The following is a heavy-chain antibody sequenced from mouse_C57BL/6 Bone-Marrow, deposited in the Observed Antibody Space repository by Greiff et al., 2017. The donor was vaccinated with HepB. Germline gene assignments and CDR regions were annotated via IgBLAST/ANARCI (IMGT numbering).Heavy chain of an antibody. J-gene: IGHJ3*01. CDR3: ARDGLIATVVAPFAY. D-gene: IGHD1-1*01. Sequence: EVMLVESGGGLVQSGRSLRLSCATSGFTFSDFYMEWVRQAPGKGLEWIAASRNKANDYTTEYSVSVKGRFIVSRDTSQSILYLQMNALRVEDTAIYYCARDGLIATVVAPFAYWGQGTVVTVSA. V-gene: IGHV7-1*01. CDR1: GFTFSDFY. CDR2: SRNKANDYTT.